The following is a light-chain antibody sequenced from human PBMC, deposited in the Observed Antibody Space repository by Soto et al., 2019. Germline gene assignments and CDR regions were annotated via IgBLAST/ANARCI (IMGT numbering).Light chain of an antibody. Sequence: QSALTQPRSVSGSPGQSVTISCTGTSSDVGAYNYVSWYQQHPDKAPKFMIYDVNKRPSGVPDRFSGSKSGNTASLTISGLQAEDEADYYCCSYAGTPYVFGTGTNLTVL. V-gene: IGLV2-11*01. CDR2: DVN. CDR1: SSDVGAYNY. CDR3: CSYAGTPYV. J-gene: IGLJ1*01.